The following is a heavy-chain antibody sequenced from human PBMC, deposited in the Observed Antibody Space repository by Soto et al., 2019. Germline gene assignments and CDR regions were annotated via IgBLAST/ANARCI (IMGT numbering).Heavy chain of an antibody. CDR1: GYSFTSYW. CDR3: ARLPRKKAYDSSGYYYFPDY. V-gene: IGHV5-10-1*01. Sequence: GESLKISCKGSGYSFTSYWISWVRQMPGKGLEWMGRIDPSDSYTNYSPSFQGHVTISADKSISTAYLQRSSLKASDTAMYYCARLPRKKAYDSSGYYYFPDYWGQGTLVTVSS. CDR2: IDPSDSYT. J-gene: IGHJ4*02. D-gene: IGHD3-22*01.